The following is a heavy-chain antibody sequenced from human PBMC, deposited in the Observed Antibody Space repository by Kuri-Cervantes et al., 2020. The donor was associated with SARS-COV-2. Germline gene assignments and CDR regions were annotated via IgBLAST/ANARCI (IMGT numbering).Heavy chain of an antibody. V-gene: IGHV4-39*07. CDR2: IYYTGNS. J-gene: IGHJ3*02. D-gene: IGHD3-3*01. CDR1: GDSISSSAYH. Sequence: SETLSLTCTVSGDSISSSAYHWGWIRQSPGKGLEWIGNIYYTGNSYYSPSLKSRVTISVDTSKNQFSLKLSSVTAADTAVYYCARARYYDFWSGYSTLDAFDIWGQGTMVTVSS. CDR3: ARARYYDFWSGYSTLDAFDI.